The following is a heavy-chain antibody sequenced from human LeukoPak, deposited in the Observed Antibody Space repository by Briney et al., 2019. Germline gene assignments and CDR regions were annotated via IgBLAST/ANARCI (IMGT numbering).Heavy chain of an antibody. V-gene: IGHV3-23*01. J-gene: IGHJ4*02. CDR3: AKSMYYYDRSGYHRMYYIDY. D-gene: IGHD3-22*01. Sequence: GGSLRLSCAASGFTFNSYAMSWVRQAPGKGLEWVSAISGSGGSTYYADSERGRFTISRDSSKNTLYLQMNSLRAEHTGVYYCAKSMYYYDRSGYHRMYYIDYWGQGTLVTVSS. CDR2: ISGSGGST. CDR1: GFTFNSYA.